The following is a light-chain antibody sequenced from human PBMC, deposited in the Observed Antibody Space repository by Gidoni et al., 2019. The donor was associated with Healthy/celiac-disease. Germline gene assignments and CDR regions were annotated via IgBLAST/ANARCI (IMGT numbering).Light chain of an antibody. CDR2: DAS. Sequence: SYVLTQPPSVSVAPGQTARITCGGNNLGSKSVHWYQQKPGQSPVLVVYDASDRPSGIPERFSGSNSGNTATLTISRVEAGDEADYYCQVWDSSSDHPGVFGGGTKLTVL. V-gene: IGLV3-21*02. CDR3: QVWDSSSDHPGV. J-gene: IGLJ2*01. CDR1: NLGSKS.